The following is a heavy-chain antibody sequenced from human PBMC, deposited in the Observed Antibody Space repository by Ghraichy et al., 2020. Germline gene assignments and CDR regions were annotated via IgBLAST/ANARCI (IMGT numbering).Heavy chain of an antibody. J-gene: IGHJ4*02. CDR1: GDSLTNHY. V-gene: IGHV4-59*11. CDR2: LYYNANA. Sequence: SETLSLTCTVFGDSLTNHYWNWIRQPPGKGLEWLGYLYYNANANYKPSLKSRLNISVDTSKNQVFLKPSSVTAADTAVYYCARGDWVTPRLWGQGTLVTVSS. CDR3: ARGDWVTPRL. D-gene: IGHD4-23*01.